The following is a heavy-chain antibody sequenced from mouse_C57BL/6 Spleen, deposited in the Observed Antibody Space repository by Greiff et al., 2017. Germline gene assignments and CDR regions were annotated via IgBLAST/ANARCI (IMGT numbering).Heavy chain of an antibody. V-gene: IGHV1-80*01. CDR1: GYAFSSYW. D-gene: IGHD2-5*01. Sequence: QVHVKQSGAELVMPGASVKISCNASGYAFSSYWMNWVKQRPGKGLEWIGQIYPGDGDTNYNGKFKGKATLTADKSSSTAYMQLSSLTSEDSAVYFCARGGGYSNFDYWGQGTTLTVSS. CDR2: IYPGDGDT. J-gene: IGHJ2*01. CDR3: ARGGGYSNFDY.